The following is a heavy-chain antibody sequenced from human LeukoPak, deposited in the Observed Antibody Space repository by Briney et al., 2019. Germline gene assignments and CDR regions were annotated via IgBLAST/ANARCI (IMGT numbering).Heavy chain of an antibody. CDR3: ARDSKRDPPVWWLRDYYYYGMDV. CDR1: GYTFTGYY. CDR2: INPNSGGT. D-gene: IGHD5-12*01. Sequence: ASVRVSCKASGYTFTGYYMHWVRQAPGQGLEWMGWINPNSGGTNYAQKFQGWVTMTRDTSISTAYMELRRLRSDDTAVYYCARDSKRDPPVWWLRDYYYYGMDVWGQGTTVTVSS. V-gene: IGHV1-2*04. J-gene: IGHJ6*02.